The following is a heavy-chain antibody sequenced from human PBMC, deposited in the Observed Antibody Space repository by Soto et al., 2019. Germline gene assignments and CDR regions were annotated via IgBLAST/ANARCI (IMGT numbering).Heavy chain of an antibody. Sequence: EVQLLESGGGLVQPGGSLRLSCAASGFTFSSYAMSWVRQAPGKGLEWVSAISGSGGSTYYADSVKGRFTISRDNSKNTLYLQMNSLRAEDTAVYYCAKTVDCSSTSCYYYYYYYGMDVWGQGTTVTVSS. D-gene: IGHD2-2*01. V-gene: IGHV3-23*01. CDR3: AKTVDCSSTSCYYYYYYYGMDV. CDR1: GFTFSSYA. J-gene: IGHJ6*02. CDR2: ISGSGGST.